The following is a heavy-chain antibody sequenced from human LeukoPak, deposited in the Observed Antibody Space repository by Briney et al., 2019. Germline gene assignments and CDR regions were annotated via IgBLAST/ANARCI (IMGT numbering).Heavy chain of an antibody. D-gene: IGHD5-18*01. CDR1: GYTFTDYX. V-gene: IGHV7-4-1*02. CDR2: XNTNTGNP. J-gene: IGHJ5*02. CDR3: AREGGSSGYSYGYNWFAP. Sequence: XAXGYTFTDYXMXXVRQAPGQGLXXMXWXNTNTGNPTYAQGFTGRFVFSLDTSVNTAYLQISSLKVDDTAVYYCAREGGSSGYSYGYNWFAPWGQGTLVTVSS.